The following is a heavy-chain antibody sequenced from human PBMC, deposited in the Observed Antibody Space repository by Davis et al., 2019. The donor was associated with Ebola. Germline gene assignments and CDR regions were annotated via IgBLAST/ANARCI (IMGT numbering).Heavy chain of an antibody. V-gene: IGHV1-18*01. CDR1: GYTFTSYG. Sequence: ASVPVSCQASGYTFTSYGISWVRQAPGQGFEWMGWISPYNGHTQYVQKFQGRVTMTTDTSTNTAYLELRSLKRDDAAVYFCARGGDLEGPWGQGTLVTVSS. D-gene: IGHD3-16*01. CDR3: ARGGDLEGP. CDR2: ISPYNGHT. J-gene: IGHJ5*02.